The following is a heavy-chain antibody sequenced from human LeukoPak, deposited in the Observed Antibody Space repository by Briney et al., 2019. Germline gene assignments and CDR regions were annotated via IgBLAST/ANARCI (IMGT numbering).Heavy chain of an antibody. Sequence: PSETLSLTCTVSGGSVSSGSYYWSWIRQPPGKGLEWIGYIYDSGSTNYNPSLKSRVTISVDTSKNQFSLKLSSVTAADTAVYYCARDPSGYFNYWGQGTLVTVSS. CDR3: ARDPSGYFNY. D-gene: IGHD3-22*01. J-gene: IGHJ4*02. V-gene: IGHV4-61*01. CDR2: IYDSGST. CDR1: GGSVSSGSYY.